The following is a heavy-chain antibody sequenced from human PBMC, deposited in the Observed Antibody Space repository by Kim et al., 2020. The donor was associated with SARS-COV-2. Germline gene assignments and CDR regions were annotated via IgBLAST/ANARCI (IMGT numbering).Heavy chain of an antibody. D-gene: IGHD2-15*01. CDR3: AHNGGDY. J-gene: IGHJ4*02. CDR2: WEDDN. V-gene: IGHV2-5*02. Sequence: WEDDNRYSPSLKSRLTITKDTSKNQVVLTMTNMDPVDTATYYCAHNGGDYWGQGTLVTVSS.